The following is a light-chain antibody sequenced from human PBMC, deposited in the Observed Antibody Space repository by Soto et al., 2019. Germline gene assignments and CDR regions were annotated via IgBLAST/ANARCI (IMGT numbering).Light chain of an antibody. CDR2: DTF. CDR1: QSVSNY. Sequence: EIVLTQSPATLSLSPGDRATLSCRASQSVSNYLAWYQQKPGQVPKLLIYDTFHRAPGIPVSFSGSGFGTDFTLTISSLESDDFAVYYCQHRANVVSFGGGTKMEIK. CDR3: QHRANVVS. V-gene: IGKV3-11*01. J-gene: IGKJ4*01.